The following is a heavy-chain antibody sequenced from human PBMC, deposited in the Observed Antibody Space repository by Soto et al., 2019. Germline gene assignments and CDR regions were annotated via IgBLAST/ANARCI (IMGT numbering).Heavy chain of an antibody. V-gene: IGHV4-39*01. J-gene: IGHJ4*02. CDR2: FSYSGRT. Sequence: SETLSLTCTVSGASIITDNYFWVWIRQSPRRGLELIGIFSYSGRTYDNPSLQSRVTISIDASKNQFSLKLTSVTTADTAVYYCARRRASDYGGNHHPYYFDRWGQGALVTVSS. CDR3: ARRRASDYGGNHHPYYFDR. CDR1: GASIITDNYF. D-gene: IGHD4-17*01.